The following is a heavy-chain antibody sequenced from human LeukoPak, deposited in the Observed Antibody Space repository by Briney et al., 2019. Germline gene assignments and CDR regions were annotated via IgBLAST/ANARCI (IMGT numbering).Heavy chain of an antibody. D-gene: IGHD2-8*02. Sequence: PGGSLRLSCAASGFTFSTYSMSWGRQAPGKGLEWVSYISSTSRTIYYADSVKGRFTISRDNAKTSLSLQMNSLRDEDTAVYYCARVSRVSSTGFFDYWGQGTLVTVSS. J-gene: IGHJ4*02. CDR1: GFTFSTYS. V-gene: IGHV3-48*02. CDR3: ARVSRVSSTGFFDY. CDR2: ISSTSRTI.